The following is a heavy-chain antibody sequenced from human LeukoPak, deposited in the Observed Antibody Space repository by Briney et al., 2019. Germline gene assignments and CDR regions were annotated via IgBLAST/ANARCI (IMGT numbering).Heavy chain of an antibody. Sequence: SETLSLTCTVSGGSINSYYWSWIRQPPGKGLEWIGYIYYIGSTNYNPSLRGRATISVDTSNNQFYLKLSSVTAADTAVYYCAGRGYSSGSNWFDAWGQGTLVTVSS. CDR3: AGRGYSSGSNWFDA. D-gene: IGHD6-19*01. V-gene: IGHV4-59*08. CDR1: GGSINSYY. J-gene: IGHJ5*02. CDR2: IYYIGST.